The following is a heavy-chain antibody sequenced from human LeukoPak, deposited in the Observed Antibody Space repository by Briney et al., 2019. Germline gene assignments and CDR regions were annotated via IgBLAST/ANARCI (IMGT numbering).Heavy chain of an antibody. CDR3: AKDTGFFDGFDV. Sequence: GGSLRLSCAATGFTFDDYAMHWVRQVPGKGLEWVSGISWNSGSIGYADSVKGRFTIPRDNSKNSLYLQMDSLRVEDTALYYCAKDTGFFDGFDVWGQGTMVAVSS. J-gene: IGHJ3*01. V-gene: IGHV3-9*01. CDR1: GFTFDDYA. D-gene: IGHD3-10*01. CDR2: ISWNSGSI.